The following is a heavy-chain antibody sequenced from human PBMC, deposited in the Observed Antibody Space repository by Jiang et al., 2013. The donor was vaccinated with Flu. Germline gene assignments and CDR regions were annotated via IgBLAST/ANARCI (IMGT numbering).Heavy chain of an antibody. Sequence: LVESGAEVKKPGSSVKVSCKASGGTFSSYGFNWVRQAPGQGLEWMGRIIPIPNIANYAQKFQGRVTITADKSTSTAHMELSSLRSGDTAVYYCARDPGLDNPFDYWGQGTLVTVSS. CDR2: IIPIPNIA. J-gene: IGHJ4*02. V-gene: IGHV1-69*04. CDR1: GGTFSSYG. CDR3: ARDPGLDNPFDY. D-gene: IGHD2-2*03.